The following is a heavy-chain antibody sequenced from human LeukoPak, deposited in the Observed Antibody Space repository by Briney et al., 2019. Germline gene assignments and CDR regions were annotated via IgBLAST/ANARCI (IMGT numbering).Heavy chain of an antibody. D-gene: IGHD2-21*01. CDR3: ARDGDGLIFPTDS. CDR2: IKEDASKI. Sequence: GGSLRLSCAAYGFTVRDFGMSWVRQAPGKGLEWMADIKEDASKIYYLDSVKGRFTISRDNAKNSLYLQMNSLRAEDTAVYYCARDGDGLIFPTDSRGQGPLFTVSS. CDR1: GFTVRDFG. J-gene: IGHJ4*02. V-gene: IGHV3-7*01.